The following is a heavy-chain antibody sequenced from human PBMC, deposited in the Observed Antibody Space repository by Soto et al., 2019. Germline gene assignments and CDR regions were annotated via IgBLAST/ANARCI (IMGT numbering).Heavy chain of an antibody. V-gene: IGHV2-5*01. J-gene: IGHJ4*02. D-gene: IGHD4-17*01. CDR2: IYWNDDK. CDR3: AHRPYCDGPYYFDY. Sequence: QITLKESGPTLVKPTQTLTLTCTFSGFSLSTSGVGVGWISQPTGPALEWLTLIYWNDDKRYSQSLKSRLTSAKDTSKNQVVLTMNNMDPVDTATYYCAHRPYCDGPYYFDYWGQGTLVTVSS. CDR1: GFSLSTSGVG.